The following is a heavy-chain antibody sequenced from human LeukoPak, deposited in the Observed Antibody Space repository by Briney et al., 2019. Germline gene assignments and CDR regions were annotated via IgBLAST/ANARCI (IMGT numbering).Heavy chain of an antibody. CDR2: IIPIFGTA. CDR1: GGTFSSYA. V-gene: IGHV1-69*13. Sequence: ASVKVSCKASGGTFSSYAISWVRQAPGQGLEWMGGIIPIFGTANYAQKFQGRVTITADESTSTAYMELSSLRSEDTAVYYCAKALGYSSGSDAFDIWGQGTMVTVSS. D-gene: IGHD6-19*01. CDR3: AKALGYSSGSDAFDI. J-gene: IGHJ3*02.